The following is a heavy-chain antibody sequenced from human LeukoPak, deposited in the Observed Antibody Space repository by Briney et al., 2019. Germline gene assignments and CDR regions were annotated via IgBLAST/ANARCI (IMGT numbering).Heavy chain of an antibody. CDR3: ARMRKGYYDSSGSNWFDP. V-gene: IGHV4-34*01. Sequence: PSETLSLTCTVSGGSVSGYYWSWIRQPPGKGLEWIGEINHSGSTNYNPSLKSRVTISVDTSKNQFSLKLSSVTAADTAVYYCARMRKGYYDSSGSNWFDPWGQGTLVTVSS. CDR2: INHSGST. D-gene: IGHD3-22*01. CDR1: GGSVSGYY. J-gene: IGHJ5*02.